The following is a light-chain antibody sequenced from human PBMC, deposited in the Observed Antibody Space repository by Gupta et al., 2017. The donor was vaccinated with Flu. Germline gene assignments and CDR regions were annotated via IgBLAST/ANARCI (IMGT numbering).Light chain of an antibody. CDR3: SSYTNANTVVV. V-gene: IGLV2-14*01. Sequence: ISCTGASSDIGGYDYVSWYQQHPGNDPKLMLVEVSRRPAGISDRFSCSRSGNKASLTISGLLAEDEAFDYCSSYTNANTVVVFGGGTKLTVL. J-gene: IGLJ2*01. CDR2: EVS. CDR1: SSDIGGYDY.